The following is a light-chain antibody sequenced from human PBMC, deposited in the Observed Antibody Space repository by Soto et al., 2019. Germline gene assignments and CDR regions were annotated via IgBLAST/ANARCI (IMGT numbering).Light chain of an antibody. V-gene: IGLV2-8*01. J-gene: IGLJ2*01. CDR2: EVS. CDR1: SSDVGLYNY. Sequence: QSALTQPPSASGSPGQSVIISCTGTSSDVGLYNYVSWYQQHPGKAPKVIIFEVSQRPSGVPYRFSGSKSGNTASLTVSGLQAEDEADYYCSSYAGSNNLVFGGGTKLTVL. CDR3: SSYAGSNNLV.